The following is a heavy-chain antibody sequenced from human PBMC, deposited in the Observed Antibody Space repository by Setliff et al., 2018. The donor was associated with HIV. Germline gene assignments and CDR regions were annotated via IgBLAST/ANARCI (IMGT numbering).Heavy chain of an antibody. CDR3: ARGRLSWSPDF. V-gene: IGHV1-18*01. CDR1: AYPFTSYG. J-gene: IGHJ4*02. Sequence: ASVKVSCKASAYPFTSYGITWVRQAPGQGLQWMGWISTYNGNTNYAQKFQGRVTMTTDTSTSTVYMELRSLRSDDTAIYYCARGRLSWSPDFWGQGTLVTVSS. CDR2: ISTYNGNT.